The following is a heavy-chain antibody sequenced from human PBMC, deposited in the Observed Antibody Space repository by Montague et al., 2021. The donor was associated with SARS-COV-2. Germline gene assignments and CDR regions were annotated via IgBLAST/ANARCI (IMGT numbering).Heavy chain of an antibody. CDR3: ARVQGVTMIVVVIGAFDI. J-gene: IGHJ3*02. CDR1: GGSISSGGYY. D-gene: IGHD3-22*01. Sequence: TLSLTCTVAGGSISSGGYYWSWIRQHPGKGLEWIGYIYYSGSTYYNPSLKSRVTISVDTSKNQFSLKLSSVTAADTAVYYCARVQGVTMIVVVIGAFDIWAKEPW. CDR2: IYYSGST. V-gene: IGHV4-31*03.